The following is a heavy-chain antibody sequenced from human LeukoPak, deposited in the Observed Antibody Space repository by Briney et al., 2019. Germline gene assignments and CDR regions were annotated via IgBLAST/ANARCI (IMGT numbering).Heavy chain of an antibody. J-gene: IGHJ6*04. D-gene: IGHD2-15*01. Sequence: PSETLSLTCTVSGGSISSYYWSWIRQSPGKGLEWIGYIYYSGSINYNPSLKSRVTISVDTSKNQFSLKLSSVTAADTAVYYCARVGLYCSGGSCYSDGMDVWGKGTTVTVSS. CDR3: ARVGLYCSGGSCYSDGMDV. CDR2: IYYSGSI. V-gene: IGHV4-59*01. CDR1: GGSISSYY.